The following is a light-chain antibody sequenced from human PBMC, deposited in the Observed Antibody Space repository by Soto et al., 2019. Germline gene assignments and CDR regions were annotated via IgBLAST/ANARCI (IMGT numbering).Light chain of an antibody. CDR3: QQYGSSPPT. J-gene: IGKJ1*01. V-gene: IGKV3-20*01. Sequence: EIVLTQSQGTLSLSPGERATLSCRASQSVSNNYLAWYQRKPGQAPRLLIYGACSRATDIPTRFSGSGSGTDFTLTITRLEPEDFAVYYCQQYGSSPPTFGQGTKVEIK. CDR1: QSVSNNY. CDR2: GAC.